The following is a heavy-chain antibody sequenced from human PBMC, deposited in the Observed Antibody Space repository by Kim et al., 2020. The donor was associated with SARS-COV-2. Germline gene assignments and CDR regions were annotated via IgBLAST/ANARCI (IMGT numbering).Heavy chain of an antibody. CDR2: IYYSGST. CDR1: GGSVSSGSYY. V-gene: IGHV4-61*01. D-gene: IGHD3-22*01. CDR3: ARAPTYYYDSSGYYYGAFDY. J-gene: IGHJ4*02. Sequence: SETLSLTCTVSGGSVSSGSYYWSWIRQPPGKGLEWIGYIYYSGSTNYNPSLKSRVTISVDTSKNQFSLKLSSVTAADTAVYYCARAPTYYYDSSGYYYGAFDYWGQGTLVTVSS.